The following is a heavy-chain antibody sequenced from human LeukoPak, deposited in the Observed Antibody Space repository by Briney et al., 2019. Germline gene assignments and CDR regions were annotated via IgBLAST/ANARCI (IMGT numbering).Heavy chain of an antibody. V-gene: IGHV3-33*01. CDR1: GFPFTVYG. J-gene: IGHJ3*01. CDR2: VWYDGTSE. CDR3: VRGPIDNAFDV. Sequence: PGGSLRLSCAASGFPFTVYGMHWVRQAPGKGLEWVALVWYDGTSEYYADSVKGRFTISRDNSENTLYLQMNSLRADDTAVYYCVRGPIDNAFDVWGQGTMVTVSS. D-gene: IGHD1-26*01.